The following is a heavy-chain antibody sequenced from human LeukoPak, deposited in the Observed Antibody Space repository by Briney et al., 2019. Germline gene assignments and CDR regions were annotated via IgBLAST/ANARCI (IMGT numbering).Heavy chain of an antibody. CDR2: IKSKTDGGTT. J-gene: IGHJ4*02. CDR1: GFTFSNAW. D-gene: IGHD3-10*01. CDR3: TTDPGYGSGLDY. Sequence: GGSLRLSCAASGFTFSNAWMSWVRQAPGKGLEWVGRIKSKTDGGTTDYAAPVKGRFTISRDDSKNTLHLQMNSLKTEDTAVYYCTTDPGYGSGLDYWGQGTLVTVSS. V-gene: IGHV3-15*01.